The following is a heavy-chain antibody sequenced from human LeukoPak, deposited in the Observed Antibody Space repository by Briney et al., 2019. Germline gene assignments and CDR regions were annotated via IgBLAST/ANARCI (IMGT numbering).Heavy chain of an antibody. D-gene: IGHD2-2*01. J-gene: IGHJ4*02. CDR1: GFTFSSYS. V-gene: IGHV3-53*01. Sequence: GGSLRLSCAASGFTFSSYSMTCVRQAPGKGLEWVSVVYSGGTTYYADSVKGRFTISKDNSNNTLYLQMNSLRADDTAVYYCTSRVVVPAAISDYWGQGTLVTVSS. CDR3: TSRVVVPAAISDY. CDR2: VYSGGTT.